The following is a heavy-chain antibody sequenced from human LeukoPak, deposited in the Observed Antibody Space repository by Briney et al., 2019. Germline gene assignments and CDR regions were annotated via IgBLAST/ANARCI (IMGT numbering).Heavy chain of an antibody. V-gene: IGHV3-48*03. CDR2: ISSSGSTI. Sequence: GGSLRLSCVASGFTLSSYEMNWVRQAPGKGLEWVSYISSSGSTIYYADSMKGRSTISRDNAKNSLYLQMNSLGAEDTAVYYCARDQWLQSDYYMDVWGKGTTVTVSS. J-gene: IGHJ6*03. D-gene: IGHD5-18*01. CDR3: ARDQWLQSDYYMDV. CDR1: GFTLSSYE.